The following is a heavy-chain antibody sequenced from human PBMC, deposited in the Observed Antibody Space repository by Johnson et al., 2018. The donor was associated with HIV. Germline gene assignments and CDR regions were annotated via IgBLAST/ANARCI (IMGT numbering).Heavy chain of an antibody. CDR1: GFTFSNAW. Sequence: VQLVESGGGLVQPGGSLRLSCAASGFTFSNAWMSWVRQAPVKGLEWVGRIKSKTDGGTTDYAAPVKGRFTISRDDSKNTLYLQMNSLRGEDTAVYYCARSKGSICYGSAFDIWGQGTMVTVSS. J-gene: IGHJ3*02. V-gene: IGHV3-15*01. CDR2: IKSKTDGGTT. CDR3: ARSKGSICYGSAFDI. D-gene: IGHD6-13*01.